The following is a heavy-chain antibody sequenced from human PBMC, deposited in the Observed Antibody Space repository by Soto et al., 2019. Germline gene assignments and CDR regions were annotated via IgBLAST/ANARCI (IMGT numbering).Heavy chain of an antibody. J-gene: IGHJ2*01. V-gene: IGHV3-64D*08. CDR3: VKEGYSGYDGPPHWYFDL. CDR2: ISSNGGST. Sequence: GGSLRLSCSASGFTFSSYAMHWVRQAPGKGLEYVSAISSNGGSTYYADSVKGRFTISRDNSKNTLYLQMSSLRAEDTAVYYCVKEGYSGYDGPPHWYFDLWGRGTLVTVSS. D-gene: IGHD5-12*01. CDR1: GFTFSSYA.